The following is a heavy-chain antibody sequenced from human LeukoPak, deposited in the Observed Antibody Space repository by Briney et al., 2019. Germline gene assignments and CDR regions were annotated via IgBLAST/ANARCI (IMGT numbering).Heavy chain of an antibody. CDR2: ISGSGAST. CDR1: GFTFSTNA. J-gene: IGHJ4*02. Sequence: GGSLRLSCLTSGFTFSTNAMSWVRQAPGKGLEWTSGISGSGASTYYADSVTGRFTISRDNSRNTLYLQMNSLRGDDTAVYYCGKVGERWSPLPSLTSGGKETLVT. D-gene: IGHD3-16*01. V-gene: IGHV3-23*01. CDR3: GKVGERWSPLPSLTS.